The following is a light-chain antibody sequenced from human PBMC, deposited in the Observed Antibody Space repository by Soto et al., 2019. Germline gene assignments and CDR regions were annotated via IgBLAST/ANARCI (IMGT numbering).Light chain of an antibody. V-gene: IGKV3-15*01. Sequence: EIVMTQSPATLSVSPGERATLSCRASQSVYSNLAWYQQKPGQAPRLLIYGASTRATGIPARFSGSGSGIEFTLTISSLQSEDSAVYYCQQYNNWWTFGQGTKV. J-gene: IGKJ1*01. CDR1: QSVYSN. CDR3: QQYNNWWT. CDR2: GAS.